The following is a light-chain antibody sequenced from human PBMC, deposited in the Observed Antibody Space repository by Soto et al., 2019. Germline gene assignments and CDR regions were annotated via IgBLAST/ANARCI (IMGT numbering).Light chain of an antibody. V-gene: IGLV8-61*01. J-gene: IGLJ7*01. CDR3: VLYMGSGIAV. CDR2: STN. Sequence: QAVVTQEPSFSVSPGGTVTLTCGLSPGSVSTNYYPSWYQQTPGQAPRTLIYSTNTRSSGVPDRFSGSMLGNKAALTITGAQADDESDYYCVLYMGSGIAVFGGGTQLTVL. CDR1: PGSVSTNYY.